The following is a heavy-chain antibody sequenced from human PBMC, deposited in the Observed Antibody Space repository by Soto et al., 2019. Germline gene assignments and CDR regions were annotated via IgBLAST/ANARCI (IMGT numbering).Heavy chain of an antibody. CDR3: ARERTPRTGFDY. CDR1: VASITGYY. J-gene: IGHJ4*02. CDR2: SYFTGST. V-gene: IGHV4-59*01. D-gene: IGHD7-27*01. Sequence: SETLSLTCTVSVASITGYYWSWIRQSPGKGLEWIGCSYFTGSTNYNPSLKSRVTISVDTSRNQFSLTLTSATAADTAVYYCARERTPRTGFDYWGQGTLVTVSS.